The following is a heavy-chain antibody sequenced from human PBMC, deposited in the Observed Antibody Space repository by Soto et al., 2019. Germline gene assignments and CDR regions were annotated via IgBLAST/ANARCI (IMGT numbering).Heavy chain of an antibody. Sequence: QVQLRESGPGLVRPSETLSLTCHVSSDSISGLYWTWIRQPTGKGLEWIGRIYSSGETNYNPSLTGRVIMSLDTSKNQFSLNLTSVTAADTAVYYCARASQCKSYFVCFAWLDYWGQGTLVTVSS. V-gene: IGHV4-4*07. CDR3: ARASQCKSYFVCFAWLDY. CDR2: IYSSGET. J-gene: IGHJ4*02. D-gene: IGHD3-9*01. CDR1: SDSISGLY.